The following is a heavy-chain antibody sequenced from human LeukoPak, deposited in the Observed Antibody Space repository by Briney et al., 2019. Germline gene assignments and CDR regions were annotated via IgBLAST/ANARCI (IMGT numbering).Heavy chain of an antibody. V-gene: IGHV4-31*03. CDR3: ARVVGTMVRGVGNWFDP. J-gene: IGHJ5*02. CDR2: IYYSGST. D-gene: IGHD3-10*01. CDR1: GGSISSGGYY. Sequence: PSQTLSLTCTVSGGSISSGGYYWSWIRQHPGKGLGWIGYIYYSGSTYYNPSPKSRVTISVDTSKNQFSLKLSSVTAADTAVYYCARVVGTMVRGVGNWFDPWGQGTLVTVSS.